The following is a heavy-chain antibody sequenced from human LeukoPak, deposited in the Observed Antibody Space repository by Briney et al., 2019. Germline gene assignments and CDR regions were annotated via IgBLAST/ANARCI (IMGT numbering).Heavy chain of an antibody. Sequence: GGSLRLSCAASGFTFSSYGMHWVRQAPGKGLEWVAFIRYDGSNKYYADSVKGRFTISRDNSKNTLYLQMNSLRAEDTAVYYCAKDPGWRGGATISYYFDYWGQGTLVTVSS. J-gene: IGHJ4*02. CDR1: GFTFSSYG. V-gene: IGHV3-30*02. D-gene: IGHD1-26*01. CDR3: AKDPGWRGGATISYYFDY. CDR2: IRYDGSNK.